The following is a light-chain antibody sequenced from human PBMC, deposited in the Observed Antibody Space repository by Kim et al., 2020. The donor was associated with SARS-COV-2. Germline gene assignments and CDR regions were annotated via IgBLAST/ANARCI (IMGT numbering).Light chain of an antibody. CDR3: LQDFNYPRT. CDR2: SAS. Sequence: ASVGYRVTITCRASQGIRNYLGWYQQKPGKAPQLLIYSASSLETGVPSRFSGSGSGTDFTLTISSLQPEDSATYFCLQDFNYPRTFGQGTKVDIK. CDR1: QGIRNY. J-gene: IGKJ1*01. V-gene: IGKV1-6*01.